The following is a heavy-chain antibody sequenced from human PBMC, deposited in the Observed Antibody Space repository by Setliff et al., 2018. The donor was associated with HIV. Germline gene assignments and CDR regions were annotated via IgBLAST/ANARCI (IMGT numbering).Heavy chain of an antibody. CDR3: AREVGAPDYFDS. J-gene: IGHJ4*01. CDR1: GFIFSRYE. V-gene: IGHV3-48*03. D-gene: IGHD1-26*01. Sequence: SLRLSCAVSGFIFSRYEMNWVRQAPGKGLEWISYISSSGNGVKYADSVKGRFTISRDNAKNSLYLQLNSLRADDTSVYYCAREVGAPDYFDSWG. CDR2: ISSSGNGV.